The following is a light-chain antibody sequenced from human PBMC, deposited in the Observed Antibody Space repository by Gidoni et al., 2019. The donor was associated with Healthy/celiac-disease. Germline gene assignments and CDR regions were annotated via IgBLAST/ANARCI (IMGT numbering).Light chain of an antibody. CDR1: QSVSSN. J-gene: IGKJ4*01. CDR3: QQYQDWPPLT. V-gene: IGKV3-15*01. CDR2: GAS. Sequence: EILMTQSPVTLSVSPGERATLSCRASQSVSSNLAWYQQAPGQAPRLLIYGASTRATGIPARFSGSASGTEFTLTISSLQSEDFAVYYCQQYQDWPPLTFXGXTRVEIK.